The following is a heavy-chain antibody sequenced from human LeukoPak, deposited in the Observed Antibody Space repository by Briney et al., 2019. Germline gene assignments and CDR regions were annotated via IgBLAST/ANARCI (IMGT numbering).Heavy chain of an antibody. Sequence: SVKISCTASVGTSSSYTISWVRHAPVQGLEWVGRVIPLPGIANYAQKFPGRVTIIADKSTNTAYMELSSLRSEDTAVYYCGRGRTIFGVVSSQGLDYWFDPWGQGTLVTVSS. D-gene: IGHD3-3*01. CDR1: VGTSSSYT. J-gene: IGHJ5*02. V-gene: IGHV1-69*02. CDR3: GRGRTIFGVVSSQGLDYWFDP. CDR2: VIPLPGIA.